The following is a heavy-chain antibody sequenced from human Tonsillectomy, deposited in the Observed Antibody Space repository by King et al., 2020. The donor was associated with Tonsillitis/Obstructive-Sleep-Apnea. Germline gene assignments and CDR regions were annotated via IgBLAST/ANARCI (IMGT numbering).Heavy chain of an antibody. CDR1: GGSFSGYY. Sequence: VQLQQWGAGLLKPSETLSLTCAVYGGSFSGYYWSWIRQPPGKGLEWIGEINHSGSTNYNPSLKSRVTISADTSKNQFSLKLSSVTAADTAVYYCARSGYAHGLTEYYFDYWGQGTLVTVSS. V-gene: IGHV4-34*01. J-gene: IGHJ4*02. D-gene: IGHD5-12*01. CDR2: INHSGST. CDR3: ARSGYAHGLTEYYFDY.